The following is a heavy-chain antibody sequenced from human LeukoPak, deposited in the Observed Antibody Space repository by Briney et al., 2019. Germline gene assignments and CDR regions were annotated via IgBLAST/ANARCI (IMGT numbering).Heavy chain of an antibody. CDR2: MNPNSGNT. J-gene: IGHJ6*03. V-gene: IGHV1-8*01. CDR3: ARGSKVRAVRAYYYYMDV. CDR1: GYTSTSYD. Sequence: ASVKVSCKASGYTSTSYDINWVRQATGQGLEWMGWMNPNSGNTGYAQKFQGRVTMTRNTSISTAYMELSSLRSEDTAVYYCARGSKVRAVRAYYYYMDVWGKGTTVTVSS. D-gene: IGHD3-10*01.